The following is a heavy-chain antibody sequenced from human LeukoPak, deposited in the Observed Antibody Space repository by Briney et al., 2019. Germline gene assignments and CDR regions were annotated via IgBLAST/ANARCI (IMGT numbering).Heavy chain of an antibody. CDR3: ARSAFGDYSFDY. J-gene: IGHJ4*02. D-gene: IGHD3-16*01. V-gene: IGHV3-23*01. CDR1: GFTFSINA. Sequence: PGGSLRLSCAASGFTFSINAMGWVRQAPGEGLEWVSAINDDGGSTYYADSVRGRFTISRDNSKDTLYLQMNSLRAEDTAVYYCARSAFGDYSFDYWGQGTLVTVSS. CDR2: INDDGGST.